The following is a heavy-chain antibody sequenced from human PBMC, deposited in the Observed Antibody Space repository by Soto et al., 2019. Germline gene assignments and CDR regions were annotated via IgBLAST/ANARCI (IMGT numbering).Heavy chain of an antibody. Sequence: EVQLLESGGGLVQPGGSLRLPCAASGFTFSSYAMSWVRQAPGKGLEWVSAISGSGGSTYYADSVKGRFTISRDNSKNTLYLQMNSLRAEDTAVYYCAKDLSVAGRGGGYWGQGTLVTVSS. CDR3: AKDLSVAGRGGGY. CDR2: ISGSGGST. CDR1: GFTFSSYA. J-gene: IGHJ4*02. D-gene: IGHD6-19*01. V-gene: IGHV3-23*01.